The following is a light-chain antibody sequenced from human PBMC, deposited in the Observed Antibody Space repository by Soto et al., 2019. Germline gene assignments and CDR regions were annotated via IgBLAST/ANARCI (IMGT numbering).Light chain of an antibody. CDR2: STN. V-gene: IGLV8-61*01. J-gene: IGLJ3*02. CDR1: SGSVSTSYY. Sequence: QAVVTQEPSFSVSPGGTVTLTCGLSSGSVSTSYYPSWYQQTPGQAPRTLIYSTNTRSSGVPDRFSGSILGNKAAITITGAQADDESDYYCVLYMGSGISVFGGGTKVTVL. CDR3: VLYMGSGISV.